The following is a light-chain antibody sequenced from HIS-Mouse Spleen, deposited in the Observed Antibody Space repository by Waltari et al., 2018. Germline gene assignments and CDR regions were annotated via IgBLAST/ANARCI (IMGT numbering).Light chain of an antibody. CDR2: DVS. V-gene: IGLV2-11*01. Sequence: QSALTQPRSVSGSPGQSVTISCTGTSSDVGGYNYVSWYQQHPGKAPKLMSDDVSKRPSGVPDRFSGSKSGNTASLTISGLQAEDEADYYCCSYAGSYPVVFGGGTKLTVL. J-gene: IGLJ2*01. CDR3: CSYAGSYPVV. CDR1: SSDVGGYNY.